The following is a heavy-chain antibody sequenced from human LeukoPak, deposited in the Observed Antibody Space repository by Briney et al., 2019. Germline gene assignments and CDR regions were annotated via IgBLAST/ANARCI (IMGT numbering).Heavy chain of an antibody. CDR1: GYTFTSYG. CDR2: ISAYNGNT. V-gene: IGHV1-18*01. J-gene: IGHJ6*03. Sequence: ASVKVSCKASGYTFTSYGISWVRQAPGQGLEWMGWISAYNGNTNYAQKLQGRVTMTTDTSTSTAYMELRSLRSDDTAVYYCARAYSNSWQLYYYYYMDVWGKGTTVTISS. D-gene: IGHD6-13*01. CDR3: ARAYSNSWQLYYYYYMDV.